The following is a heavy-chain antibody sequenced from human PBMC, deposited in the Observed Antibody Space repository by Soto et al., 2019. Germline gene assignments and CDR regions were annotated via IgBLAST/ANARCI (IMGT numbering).Heavy chain of an antibody. CDR1: GFTFSSYA. CDR3: AKGSATSRPYYFDY. J-gene: IGHJ4*02. CDR2: ITGSGGDT. D-gene: IGHD1-26*01. V-gene: IGHV3-23*01. Sequence: GSLRLSCAASGFTFSSYAMSWVRQAPGKGLEWVSAITGSGGDTYHADSVKGRFTISRDNSKNALYMKVNSLRAEDTAVYFCAKGSATSRPYYFDYWGQGTLVTVSS.